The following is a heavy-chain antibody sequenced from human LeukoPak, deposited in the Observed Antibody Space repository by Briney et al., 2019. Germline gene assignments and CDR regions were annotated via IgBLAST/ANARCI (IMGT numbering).Heavy chain of an antibody. CDR2: INPNSGCT. D-gene: IGHD3-10*01. Sequence: GASVKVSCKASGYTFTGYYMHWVRQAPGQGLEWMGWINPNSGCTNYAQKFQGRVTMTRGTSISTAYMEPSRLRSDDTAVYYCARETYGSGSYYKYWGQGTLVTVSS. CDR3: ARETYGSGSYYKY. J-gene: IGHJ4*02. V-gene: IGHV1-2*02. CDR1: GYTFTGYY.